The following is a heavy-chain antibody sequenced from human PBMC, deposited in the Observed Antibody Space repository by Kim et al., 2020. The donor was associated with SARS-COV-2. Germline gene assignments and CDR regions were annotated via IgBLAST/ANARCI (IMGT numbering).Heavy chain of an antibody. J-gene: IGHJ4*02. D-gene: IGHD5-12*01. V-gene: IGHV1-3*01. CDR3: ASGGPTGWLQKRVFDY. Sequence: KFQGRVTITRDTSASTAYMGLSSLRSEDTAVYYCASGGPTGWLQKRVFDYWGQGTLVTVSS.